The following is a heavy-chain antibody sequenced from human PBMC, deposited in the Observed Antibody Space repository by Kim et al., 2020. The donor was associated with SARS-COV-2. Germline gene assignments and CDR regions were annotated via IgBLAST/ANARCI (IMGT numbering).Heavy chain of an antibody. D-gene: IGHD3-22*01. CDR3: ARDRHYYDSSGYYLYYFDY. Sequence: GGSLRLSCAASGFTFSSYEMNWVRQAPWKGLEWVSYISSSGSTIYYADSVKGRLTISRDNAKNSLYLQMNSLRAEDTAVYYCARDRHYYDSSGYYLYYFDYWGQGTLVTVSS. CDR1: GFTFSSYE. CDR2: ISSSGSTI. J-gene: IGHJ4*02. V-gene: IGHV3-48*03.